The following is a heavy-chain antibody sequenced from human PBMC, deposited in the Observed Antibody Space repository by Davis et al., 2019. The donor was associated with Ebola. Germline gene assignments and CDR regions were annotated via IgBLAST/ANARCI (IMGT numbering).Heavy chain of an antibody. J-gene: IGHJ6*02. V-gene: IGHV3-48*03. CDR3: ASLGLGSSWYGPSGMDV. CDR2: ISSSGSNI. Sequence: GESLKISCAASGFTFSSYEMNWVRQAPGKGLEWVSYISSSGSNIKYADSVKGRFTISRDNAKNSLYLQMNSLRAEDTAVYYCASLGLGSSWYGPSGMDVWGQGTTVTVSS. D-gene: IGHD6-13*01. CDR1: GFTFSSYE.